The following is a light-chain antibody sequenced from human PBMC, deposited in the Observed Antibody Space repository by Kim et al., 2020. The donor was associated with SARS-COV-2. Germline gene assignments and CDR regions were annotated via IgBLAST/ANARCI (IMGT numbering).Light chain of an antibody. J-gene: IGKJ2*01. CDR3: QQSYSTPPVT. Sequence: ASVGDRVTITCRASQSISSYLNWYQQKPGKAPKLLIYAASSLQSGVPSRFSGSGSGTDFTLTISSLQPEDFATYYCQQSYSTPPVTFGQGTKLEI. CDR1: QSISSY. V-gene: IGKV1-39*01. CDR2: AAS.